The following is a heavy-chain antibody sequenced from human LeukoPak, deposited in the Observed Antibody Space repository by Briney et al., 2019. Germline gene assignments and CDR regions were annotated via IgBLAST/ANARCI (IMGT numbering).Heavy chain of an antibody. Sequence: GGCLRLSCAASGFTFSSYGMHWVRQAPGKGLEWVAFILYDGSNKYYADSVKGRFTISRDNSKNTLYLQMNSLRAEDTAVYYCALIVVVPAARGDAFDIWGQGTMVTVSS. CDR1: GFTFSSYG. CDR2: ILYDGSNK. V-gene: IGHV3-30*02. J-gene: IGHJ3*02. D-gene: IGHD2-2*01. CDR3: ALIVVVPAARGDAFDI.